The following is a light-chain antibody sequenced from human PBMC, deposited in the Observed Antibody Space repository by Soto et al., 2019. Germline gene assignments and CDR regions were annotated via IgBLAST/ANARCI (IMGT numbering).Light chain of an antibody. J-gene: IGKJ2*02. Sequence: EIVLTQSPGTLSLSPGERATLSCRASQSVSSNYLAWYQQKPGQAPRLLIYGASSRASDIPDRFSGSGSGTDFTLTISRLEPEDFAVYYCQQYDNWPPCTFGQGTKLEVK. CDR1: QSVSSNY. CDR3: QQYDNWPPCT. CDR2: GAS. V-gene: IGKV3-20*01.